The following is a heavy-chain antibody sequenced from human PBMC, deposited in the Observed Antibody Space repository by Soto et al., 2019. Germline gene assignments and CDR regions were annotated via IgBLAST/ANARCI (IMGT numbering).Heavy chain of an antibody. V-gene: IGHV4-4*02. CDR1: GASSGTSNW. D-gene: IGHD3-22*01. Sequence: PLETLSLTCAVSGASSGTSNWWSWVRQSPGKGLEWIGEIHDSGSTESNPSLKSRVTISVDTSKNQFSLKLSSVTAADTAVYYCARHLGYDSSGYYRNWFDPWGQGTQVTVSS. J-gene: IGHJ5*02. CDR3: ARHLGYDSSGYYRNWFDP. CDR2: IHDSGST.